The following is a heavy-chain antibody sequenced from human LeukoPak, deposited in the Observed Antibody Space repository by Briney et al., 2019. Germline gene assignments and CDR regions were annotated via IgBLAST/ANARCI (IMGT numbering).Heavy chain of an antibody. CDR2: IYYTGST. D-gene: IGHD1-20*01. CDR3: ARGSTYNWNLFDR. J-gene: IGHJ4*02. CDR1: GGSVRSYF. Sequence: SETLSLTCTVSGGSVRSYFWSWIRQPPGKGLEWIGCIYYTGSTNYNPSLKSRATISVHTSTNQFSLQLSSVTAADTALYYCARGSTYNWNLFDRWGQGTLVTVSS. V-gene: IGHV4-59*02.